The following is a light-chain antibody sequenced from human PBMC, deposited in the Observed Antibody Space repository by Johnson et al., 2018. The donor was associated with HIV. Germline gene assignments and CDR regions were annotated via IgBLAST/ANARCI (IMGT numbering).Light chain of an antibody. J-gene: IGLJ1*01. CDR1: SSNIGNNY. V-gene: IGLV1-51*01. CDR2: DNN. Sequence: QSVLTQPPSVSAAPGQKVTISCSGSSSNIGNNYVSWYQQLPGTAPKLLIYDNNKRPSGIPDRFSGPKSATSATLAIPGLPTGDEADYYCGTWDSSLSAYVFGTGTKVTVL. CDR3: GTWDSSLSAYV.